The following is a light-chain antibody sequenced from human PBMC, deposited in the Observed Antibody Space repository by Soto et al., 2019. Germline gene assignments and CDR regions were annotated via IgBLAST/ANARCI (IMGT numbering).Light chain of an antibody. J-gene: IGKJ5*01. Sequence: ETVLTQSPGSLSLSPGDGATLSCRASQSFGSSYLAWYQQRPGQAPRLLIYGASSRATGIPDRFSGSGSGTDFTLTISRLEPEDFAVYYCQQYGSSITFGQGTRLEIK. CDR1: QSFGSSY. CDR2: GAS. V-gene: IGKV3-20*01. CDR3: QQYGSSIT.